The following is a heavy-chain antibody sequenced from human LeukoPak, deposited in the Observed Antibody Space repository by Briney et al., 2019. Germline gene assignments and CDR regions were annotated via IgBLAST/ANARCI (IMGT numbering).Heavy chain of an antibody. V-gene: IGHV3-48*02. CDR1: GFTFSSYG. CDR3: ARDLTTSFNLFDY. CDR2: ISSGSTTI. D-gene: IGHD3-22*01. J-gene: IGHJ4*02. Sequence: GGSLRLSCAASGFTFSSYGMHWVRQAPGKGLEWVSYISSGSTTIYYADSVKGRFTISRDNAKNSLFLQMNSLRDEDTAVYYCARDLTTSFNLFDYWGQGTLVTVSS.